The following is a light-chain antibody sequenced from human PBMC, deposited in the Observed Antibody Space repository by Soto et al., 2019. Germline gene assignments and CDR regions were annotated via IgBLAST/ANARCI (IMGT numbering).Light chain of an antibody. Sequence: IQMTQSPSTLSGSVGDRVTITCRASDNIDTRLAWYQQRPGKAPNLLIYMASSLESGVPSRFSGSGSGTEFTLTISSLQPDDFATYYCQQYSSYPWTFGQGTKVDIK. CDR2: MAS. CDR3: QQYSSYPWT. CDR1: DNIDTR. J-gene: IGKJ1*01. V-gene: IGKV1-5*03.